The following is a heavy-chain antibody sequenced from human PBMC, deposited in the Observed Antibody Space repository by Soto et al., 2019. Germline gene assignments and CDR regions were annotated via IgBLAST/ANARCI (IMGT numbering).Heavy chain of an antibody. CDR1: GGSISSNSYY. Sequence: QLQLQESGPGLVKPSETQSLTCTVSGGSISSNSYYWAWIRQPPGKGLEWIGSGYHGGNTYYNPSHKRRVAISVDTSTNPFSLKLNSVTAADTAVYYCARQLSGYGYLYFEYWGQGILVTVSS. CDR3: ARQLSGYGYLYFEY. CDR2: GYHGGNT. D-gene: IGHD5-18*01. V-gene: IGHV4-39*01. J-gene: IGHJ4*02.